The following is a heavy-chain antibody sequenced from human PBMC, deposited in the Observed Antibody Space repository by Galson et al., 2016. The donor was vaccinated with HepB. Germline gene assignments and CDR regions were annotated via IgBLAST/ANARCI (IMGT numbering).Heavy chain of an antibody. CDR2: ISHDGSNK. CDR3: VRGRKGAAAAGLLTYYFYYYGMDV. V-gene: IGHV3-30-3*01. J-gene: IGHJ6*02. Sequence: FLRLSCAASGFTLSSYVMYWVRQAPGKGLEWVAVISHDGSNKYYADSVKGRFTISRDNAKNTLYLQMNSLRAEDTAVYYCVRGRKGAAAAGLLTYYFYYYGMDVWGQGTTVTVSS. CDR1: GFTLSSYV. D-gene: IGHD6-13*01.